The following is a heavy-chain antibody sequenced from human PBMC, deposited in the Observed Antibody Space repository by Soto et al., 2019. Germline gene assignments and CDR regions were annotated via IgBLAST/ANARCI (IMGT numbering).Heavy chain of an antibody. D-gene: IGHD3-10*01. CDR2: MNPNSGNT. Sequence: GASVKVSCKASGYTFTSYDINWVRQATGQGLEWMGWMNPNSGNTGYAQKFQGRVTMTRNTSISTAYMELSSLRSEDTAVYYCARFPGGSGSYWPDYYYYMDVWGKGTTVTVSS. J-gene: IGHJ6*03. CDR1: GYTFTSYD. CDR3: ARFPGGSGSYWPDYYYYMDV. V-gene: IGHV1-8*01.